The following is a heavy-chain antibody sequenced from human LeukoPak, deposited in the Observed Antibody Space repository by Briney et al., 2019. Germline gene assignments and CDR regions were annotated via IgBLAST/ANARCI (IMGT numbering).Heavy chain of an antibody. CDR1: GFTFSSYG. D-gene: IGHD6-13*01. Sequence: PGGSLRLSCAASGFTFSSYGMHWVRQAPGKGLEWVAVISYDGSNKYYADSVKGRFTISRDNSKNTLYLQMNSLRAEDTAVYYCAKVFDSSWYDGGMDVWGQGTTVTVSS. CDR2: ISYDGSNK. V-gene: IGHV3-30*18. J-gene: IGHJ6*02. CDR3: AKVFDSSWYDGGMDV.